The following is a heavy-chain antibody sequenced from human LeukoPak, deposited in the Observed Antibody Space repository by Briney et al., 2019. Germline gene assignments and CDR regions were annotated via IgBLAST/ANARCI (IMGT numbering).Heavy chain of an antibody. V-gene: IGHV4-30-4*01. CDR3: ATSLPQGVTTPVFSPFDY. J-gene: IGHJ4*02. Sequence: KASETLSLTCTVSGGSISSGDYYWSWIRQPPGKGLEWIGYIYYSGSTYYNPSLKSRVTISVDTSKNQFSLKLSSVTAADTAVYYCATSLPQGVTTPVFSPFDYWGQGTLVTVSS. D-gene: IGHD4-17*01. CDR1: GGSISSGDYY. CDR2: IYYSGST.